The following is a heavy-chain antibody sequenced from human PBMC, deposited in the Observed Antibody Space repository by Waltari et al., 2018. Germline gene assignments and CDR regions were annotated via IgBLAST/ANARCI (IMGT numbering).Heavy chain of an antibody. Sequence: QLQLQESGSGLVKPSQTLSLTCAVSGGSISSGGYSWTWIRQPPGKGLEWIGYIYHRGSTYYNPSLKSRVTISVDRSKNQFSLKLSSVTAADTAVYYCARASPYDWGWFDPWGQGTLVTVSS. CDR1: GGSISSGGYS. D-gene: IGHD3-16*01. CDR2: IYHRGST. J-gene: IGHJ5*02. CDR3: ARASPYDWGWFDP. V-gene: IGHV4-30-2*01.